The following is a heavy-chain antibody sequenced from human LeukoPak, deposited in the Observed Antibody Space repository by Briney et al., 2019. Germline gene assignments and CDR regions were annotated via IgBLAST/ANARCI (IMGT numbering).Heavy chain of an antibody. CDR3: ARATSGFGELLFDY. Sequence: GGSLRLSCAASGFTFRSYDMHWVRKATGKGLEWVSAIGTAGDTYYPGSVKGRFTISRENAKNSLYLQMNSLRAGDTAVYYCARATSGFGELLFDYWGQGTLVTVSS. J-gene: IGHJ4*02. D-gene: IGHD3-10*01. CDR1: GFTFRSYD. V-gene: IGHV3-13*01. CDR2: IGTAGDT.